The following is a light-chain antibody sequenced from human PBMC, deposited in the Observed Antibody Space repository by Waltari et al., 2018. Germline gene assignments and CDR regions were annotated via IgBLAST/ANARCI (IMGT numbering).Light chain of an antibody. CDR1: QTISGSW. CDR2: GAS. Sequence: CRASQTISGSWLTWYHQKPGQAPRLLNYGASNRAPGIPDRFSCSGSGTDFTLTISGLEPEDSAVYYCQQYDVSVVTFGGGTKVEIK. CDR3: QQYDVSVVT. J-gene: IGKJ4*01. V-gene: IGKV3-20*01.